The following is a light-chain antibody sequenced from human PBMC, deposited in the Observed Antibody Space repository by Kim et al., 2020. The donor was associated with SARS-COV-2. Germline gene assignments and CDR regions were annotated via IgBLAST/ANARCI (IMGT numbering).Light chain of an antibody. Sequence: GDNITITCQATQDISNYLNWYQKKPGKVPKLLIYDASSLETGVPSRFSGSGSGTDFTFTISSLQSADIATYYCQQYDDLPYTFGQGTKLEI. CDR3: QQYDDLPYT. J-gene: IGKJ2*01. CDR2: DAS. V-gene: IGKV1-33*01. CDR1: QDISNY.